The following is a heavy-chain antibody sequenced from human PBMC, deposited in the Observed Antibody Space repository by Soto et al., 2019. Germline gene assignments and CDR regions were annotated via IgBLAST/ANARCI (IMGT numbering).Heavy chain of an antibody. D-gene: IGHD3-16*01. CDR2: ISYDGSNK. V-gene: IGHV3-30*18. J-gene: IGHJ1*01. CDR1: GFTFSSYG. CDR3: AKEVLGHFHH. Sequence: QVQLVESGGGVVQPGRSLRLSCAASGFTFSSYGMHWVRQAPGKGLEWVAVISYDGSNKYYADSVKGRFTISRDNSKNTLYLQMNSLSSEDTAVYYCAKEVLGHFHHWAKGTLVTVSS.